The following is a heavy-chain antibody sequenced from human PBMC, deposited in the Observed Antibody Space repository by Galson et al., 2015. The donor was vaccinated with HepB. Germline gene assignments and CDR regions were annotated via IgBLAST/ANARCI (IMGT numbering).Heavy chain of an antibody. J-gene: IGHJ4*02. D-gene: IGHD4-17*01. CDR2: ISAYNGNT. V-gene: IGHV1-18*04. CDR1: GYTFTSYG. CDR3: ARGPYGDSYFDY. Sequence: SVKVSCKASGYTFTSYGISWVRQAPGQGLEWMGWISAYNGNTNYAQKLQGRVTITTDTSTSTTYMELRSLRSDDTAVYYCARGPYGDSYFDYWGQGTLVTVSS.